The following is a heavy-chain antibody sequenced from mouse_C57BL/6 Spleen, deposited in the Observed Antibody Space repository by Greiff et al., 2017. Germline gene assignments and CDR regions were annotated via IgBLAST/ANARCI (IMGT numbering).Heavy chain of an antibody. CDR1: GYTFTDYY. CDR3: AREGLRPGYFDY. Sequence: VQLQQSGAELVRPGASVKLSCKASGYTFTDYYINWVKQRPGQGLEWIARIYPGSGNTYYNEKFKGKATLTAEKSSSTAYMQLSSLTSEDSAVYFCAREGLRPGYFDYWGQGTTLTVSS. V-gene: IGHV1-76*01. D-gene: IGHD1-2*01. CDR2: IYPGSGNT. J-gene: IGHJ2*01.